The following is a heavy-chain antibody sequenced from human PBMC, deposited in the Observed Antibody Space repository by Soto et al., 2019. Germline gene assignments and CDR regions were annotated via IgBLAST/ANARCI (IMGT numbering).Heavy chain of an antibody. J-gene: IGHJ6*02. CDR1: GFTFSSYA. V-gene: IGHV3-30-3*01. CDR2: ISYDGSNK. D-gene: IGHD4-17*01. Sequence: PGGSLRLSCAASGFTFSSYAMHWVRKAPGKGLEWVAVISYDGSNKYYADSVKGRFTISRDNSKNTLYLQMNSLRAEDTAVYYCARETTVTTTNYYYYGMDVWGQGTTVTVSS. CDR3: ARETTVTTTNYYYYGMDV.